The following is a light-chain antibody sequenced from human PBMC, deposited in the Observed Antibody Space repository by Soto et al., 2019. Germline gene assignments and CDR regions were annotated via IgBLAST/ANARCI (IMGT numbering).Light chain of an antibody. CDR1: QSISSW. CDR2: KAS. J-gene: IGKJ1*01. Sequence: DIQMTQSPSSLSASVGDRVTITCRASQSISSWLAWYQQKPGKAPNLLIHKASHLESGVPSRFSGSGSGTEFTLTISSLQPGDFATYYCQHYNSYSEAFGQGTKVDI. V-gene: IGKV1-5*03. CDR3: QHYNSYSEA.